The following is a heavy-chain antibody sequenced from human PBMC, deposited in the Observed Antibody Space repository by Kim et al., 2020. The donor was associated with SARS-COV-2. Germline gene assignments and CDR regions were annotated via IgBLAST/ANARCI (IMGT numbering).Heavy chain of an antibody. CDR2: ISAYNGNT. CDR3: SRRGRGQWELRGKYYFDY. D-gene: IGHD1-26*01. CDR1: GYTFTSYG. J-gene: IGHJ4*02. V-gene: IGHV1-18*01. Sequence: ASVKVSCKASGYTFTSYGISWVRQAPGPGLEWMGWISAYNGNTNYAQKLQGRVTMTTDTSTSTAYMELRSLRSDDTAVYYSSRRGRGQWELRGKYYFDYWGQGTLVTVSS.